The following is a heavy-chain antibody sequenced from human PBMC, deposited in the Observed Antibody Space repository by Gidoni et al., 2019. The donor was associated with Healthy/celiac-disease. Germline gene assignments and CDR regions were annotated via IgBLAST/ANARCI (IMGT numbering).Heavy chain of an antibody. CDR2: IKSKTDGGTT. CDR1: GFTFSNAW. J-gene: IGHJ4*02. CDR3: TTVIAAAGQGY. Sequence: EVQLVESGGGLVKPGGSLRLSCAASGFTFSNAWMSWVRQAPGKGLEGVGSIKSKTDGGTTDYAAPVKGRFTISRDDSKNTLYLQMNSLKTEDTAVYYCTTVIAAAGQGYWGQGTLVTVSS. D-gene: IGHD6-13*01. V-gene: IGHV3-15*01.